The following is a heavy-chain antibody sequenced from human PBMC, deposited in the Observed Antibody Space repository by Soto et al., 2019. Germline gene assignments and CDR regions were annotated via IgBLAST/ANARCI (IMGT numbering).Heavy chain of an antibody. Sequence: QTVGSLRLSCAASGFTFSSSAMSWVRQAPGKGLEWVAALSDSGGSTYYADSVRGRFTISRDNSKKTLFLQMNSLRAEDTALYYCAKVFQYYYYGMDVWGQGTTV. CDR3: AKVFQYYYYGMDV. CDR2: LSDSGGST. J-gene: IGHJ6*02. V-gene: IGHV3-23*01. CDR1: GFTFSSSA.